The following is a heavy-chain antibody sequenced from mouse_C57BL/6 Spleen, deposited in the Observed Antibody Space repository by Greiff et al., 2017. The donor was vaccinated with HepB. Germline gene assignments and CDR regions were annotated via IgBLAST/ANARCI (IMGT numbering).Heavy chain of an antibody. CDR2: IYPGDGDT. J-gene: IGHJ2*01. Sequence: VQLQQSGPELVKPGASVKISCKASGYAFSSSWMNWVKQRPGKGLEWIGRIYPGDGDTNYNGKFKGKATLTADKSSSTAYMQLSSLTSEDSAVYCCAINWAVDYWGQGTTLTVSS. CDR3: AINWAVDY. D-gene: IGHD4-1*01. CDR1: GYAFSSSW. V-gene: IGHV1-82*01.